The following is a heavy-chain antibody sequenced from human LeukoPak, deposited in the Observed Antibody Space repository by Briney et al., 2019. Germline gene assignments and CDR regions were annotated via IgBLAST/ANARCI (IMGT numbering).Heavy chain of an antibody. CDR1: GFTVSSNY. V-gene: IGHV3-64D*06. J-gene: IGHJ4*02. D-gene: IGHD6-19*01. Sequence: GGSLRLSCAASGFTVSSNYMSWVRQAPGKGLEYVSVIRSNGENTDYADSVKGRFTISRDNSKNTLYLHMSSLRAEDTAVYYCVKTRVGGGWYGYYLDYWGQGTLVTVSS. CDR2: IRSNGENT. CDR3: VKTRVGGGWYGYYLDY.